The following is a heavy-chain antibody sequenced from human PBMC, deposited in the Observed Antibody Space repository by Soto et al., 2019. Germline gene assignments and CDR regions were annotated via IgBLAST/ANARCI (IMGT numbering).Heavy chain of an antibody. J-gene: IGHJ4*02. CDR3: RRVGYGSGKDFDY. CDR1: GFTFTNNW. Sequence: EVQLVESGGGLVQTGGSLRLSCAASGFTFTNNWMHWVRQAPGKGLVWVSRINTDESSTEYADCVKGRFTIARDNAKNTLYLQMTSLGADDTAVYYCRRVGYGSGKDFDYRGQGTLVTVSS. D-gene: IGHD3-10*01. V-gene: IGHV3-74*03. CDR2: INTDESST.